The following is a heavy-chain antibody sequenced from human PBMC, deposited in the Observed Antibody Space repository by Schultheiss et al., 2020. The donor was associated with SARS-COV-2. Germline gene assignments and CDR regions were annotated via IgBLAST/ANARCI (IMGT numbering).Heavy chain of an antibody. D-gene: IGHD6-6*01. CDR2: ISWNSGTI. CDR1: GFTFDDYA. CDR3: AKDLSSSMDAGFDI. V-gene: IGHV3-9*01. Sequence: GGSLRLSCAASGFTFDDYAMHWVRQAPGKGLEWVSGISWNSGTIGYADSVKGRFTISRDNADNSLYLQMNSLRPEDTALYYCAKDLSSSMDAGFDIWGQGTMVTVSS. J-gene: IGHJ3*02.